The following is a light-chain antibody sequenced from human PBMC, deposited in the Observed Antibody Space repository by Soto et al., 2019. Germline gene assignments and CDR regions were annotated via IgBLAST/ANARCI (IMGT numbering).Light chain of an antibody. CDR1: SSDVGGYNY. V-gene: IGLV2-14*01. Sequence: QSVLTQPASVSGSPGPSIAISCTGTSSDVGGYNYVSWYQQHPGKAPKLLIYEVSNWPAGVSNRFSGSKSGNTASLTISGLQPEDEADYYCSSYTSSSTLIFGGGTKVTVL. CDR3: SSYTSSSTLI. J-gene: IGLJ2*01. CDR2: EVS.